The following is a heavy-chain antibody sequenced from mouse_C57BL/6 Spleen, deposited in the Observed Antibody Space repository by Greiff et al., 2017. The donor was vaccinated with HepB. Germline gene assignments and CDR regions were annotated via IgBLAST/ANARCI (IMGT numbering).Heavy chain of an antibody. J-gene: IGHJ2*01. Sequence: VQLQQSGPELVKPGASVKISCKASGYAFSSSWMNWVKQRPGKGLEWIGRIYPGDGDTNYNGKFKGKATLTADKSSSTAYMQLSSLTSEDSAVYFCARVGGSSLFDYWGQGTTLTVSS. CDR3: ARVGGSSLFDY. CDR1: GYAFSSSW. CDR2: IYPGDGDT. D-gene: IGHD1-1*01. V-gene: IGHV1-82*01.